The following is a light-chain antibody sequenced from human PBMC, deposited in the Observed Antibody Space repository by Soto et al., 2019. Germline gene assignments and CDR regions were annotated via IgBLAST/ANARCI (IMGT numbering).Light chain of an antibody. CDR1: QGISNF. V-gene: IGKV1-9*01. J-gene: IGKJ4*01. CDR3: QQYHQWPVA. Sequence: IQFTRSPTPLSPSLGNRRTIPFRASQGISNFLAWYQQKPGKAPKLLIYAASTLQSGVPSRFSGSGSATQFTLTISSLQSEDFGFYYCQQYHQWPVAFGGGTKVDI. CDR2: AAS.